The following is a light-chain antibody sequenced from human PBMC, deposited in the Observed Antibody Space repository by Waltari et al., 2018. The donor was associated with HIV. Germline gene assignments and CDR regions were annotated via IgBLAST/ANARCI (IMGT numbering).Light chain of an antibody. CDR1: SSNLGARTY. V-gene: IGLV1-40*01. CDR3: QSYDSSLSGWV. Sequence: QSVLTHPPSVSGAPWHRVTIPCTRTSSNLGARTYVPRYQQLPGTAPKLLIYGNSNRPSGGTDRFSGSKAGTSASLAITGLQAEDEADYYCQSYDSSLSGWVFGGGTKLTVL. J-gene: IGLJ3*02. CDR2: GNS.